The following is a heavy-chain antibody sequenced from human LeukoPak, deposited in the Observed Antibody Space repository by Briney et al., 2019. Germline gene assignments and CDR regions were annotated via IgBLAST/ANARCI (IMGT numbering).Heavy chain of an antibody. CDR3: ARVGGYYDSSGRNGFDY. Sequence: PGGSLRLSCAASGFTFSSYWMSWVRQAPGKGLEWVANIKQDGSEKYYVDSVKGRFTISRDNAKNSLYLQMNSLRAEDTAVYYCARVGGYYDSSGRNGFDYWGQGTLVTVSS. V-gene: IGHV3-7*01. D-gene: IGHD3-22*01. CDR2: IKQDGSEK. J-gene: IGHJ4*02. CDR1: GFTFSSYW.